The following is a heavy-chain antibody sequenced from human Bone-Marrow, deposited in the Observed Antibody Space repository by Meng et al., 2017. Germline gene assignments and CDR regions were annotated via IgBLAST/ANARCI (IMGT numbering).Heavy chain of an antibody. J-gene: IGHJ4*02. V-gene: IGHV4-34*01. CDR1: GGSFSGYY. CDR2: INHSGST. D-gene: IGHD5-18*01. Sequence: SETLSLTCAVYGGSFSGYYWSWIRQPPGKGLEWIGEINHSGSTNYNPSLKSRVTISVDTSKNQFSLKLSSETAADTAVYYCARDQRRGYSYGYVRWGQGTLVTVSS. CDR3: ARDQRRGYSYGYVR.